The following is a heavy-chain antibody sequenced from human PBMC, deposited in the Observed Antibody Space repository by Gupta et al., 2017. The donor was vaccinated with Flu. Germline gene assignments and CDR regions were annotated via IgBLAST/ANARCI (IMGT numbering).Heavy chain of an antibody. CDR3: ASVTSGC. V-gene: IGHV3-74*03. D-gene: IGHD4-17*01. CDR1: SY. CDR2: INPDGSST. Sequence: SYLQWVRQAPGKGLVWVSRINPDGSSTTYAESVKGRFTISRDNAKNTLYLQMNSLGDDDTAVYYCASVTSGCWGQGTLVTVSS. J-gene: IGHJ4*02.